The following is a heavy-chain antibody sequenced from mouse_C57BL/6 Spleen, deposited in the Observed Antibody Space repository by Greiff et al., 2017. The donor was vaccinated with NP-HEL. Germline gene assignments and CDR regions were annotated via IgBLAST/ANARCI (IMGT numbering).Heavy chain of an antibody. V-gene: IGHV1-78*01. CDR1: GYTFTDHT. CDR2: IYPRDGST. D-gene: IGHD2-4*01. CDR3: AMYYDYDVGYFDV. Sequence: VKLVESDAELVKPGASVKISCKVSGYTFTDHTIHWMKQRPEQGLEWIGYIYPRDGSTKYNEKVKGKATLTADKSSSTAYMQLNSLTSEDSAVYFCAMYYDYDVGYFDVWGTGTPVTVSS. J-gene: IGHJ1*03.